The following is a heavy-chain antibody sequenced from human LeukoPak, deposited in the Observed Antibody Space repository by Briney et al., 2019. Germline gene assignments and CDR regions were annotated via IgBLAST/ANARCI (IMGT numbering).Heavy chain of an antibody. CDR1: GFTFSSYA. J-gene: IGHJ6*02. CDR2: ISYDGSNK. D-gene: IGHD6-13*01. V-gene: IGHV3-30-3*01. CDR3: ARVEQLVTPFYYYGMDV. Sequence: GGSLRLSCAASGFTFSSYAMHWVRQAPGKGLEWEAVISYDGSNKYYADSVKGRFTISRDNSKNTLYLQMNSLRAEDTAVYYCARVEQLVTPFYYYGMDVWGQGTTVTVSS.